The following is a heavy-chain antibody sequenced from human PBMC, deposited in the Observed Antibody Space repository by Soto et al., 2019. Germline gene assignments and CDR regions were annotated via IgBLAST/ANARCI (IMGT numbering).Heavy chain of an antibody. D-gene: IGHD3-16*01. CDR3: ARGIWGRYHFDY. Sequence: PSETLSLTWSVSDDSINSDKYYWGRIRQPPGKRLEWIGSIYYRGNAYYNPSLHTRVTISLDTSKNQFSLTLSSVTAADSAISYCARGIWGRYHFDYWGQGALVTVSS. CDR1: DDSINSDKYY. CDR2: IYYRGNA. J-gene: IGHJ4*02. V-gene: IGHV4-39*07.